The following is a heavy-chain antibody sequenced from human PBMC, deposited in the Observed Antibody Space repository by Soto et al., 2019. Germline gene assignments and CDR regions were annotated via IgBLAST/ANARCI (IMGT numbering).Heavy chain of an antibody. CDR3: ARGRMTTVTPDAFDI. D-gene: IGHD4-17*01. Sequence: QVQLVQSGAEVKKPGSSVKVSCKASGGSFSSYAISWLQQAPRKGLEWMGGIIPIFGTANYAQKFQGRVTITADESTSTAYMELSSLRSEDTDVYYCARGRMTTVTPDAFDIWGQGTMVTVSS. V-gene: IGHV1-69*12. CDR1: GGSFSSYA. CDR2: IIPIFGTA. J-gene: IGHJ3*02.